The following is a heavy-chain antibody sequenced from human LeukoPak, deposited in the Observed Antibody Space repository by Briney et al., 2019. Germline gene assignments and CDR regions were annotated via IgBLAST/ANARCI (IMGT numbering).Heavy chain of an antibody. Sequence: ASVKVSCKPSGYTFTDYYIHWVRRAPGQGLEWMGRINPNSGGANYAQNFQGTVIMTRDTSITTAYMELTSLRSDDTALYYCARAPGKDCTGGSCYSLPYYWGQGTLVTVAS. D-gene: IGHD2-15*01. CDR2: INPNSGGA. J-gene: IGHJ4*02. V-gene: IGHV1-2*06. CDR1: GYTFTDYY. CDR3: ARAPGKDCTGGSCYSLPYY.